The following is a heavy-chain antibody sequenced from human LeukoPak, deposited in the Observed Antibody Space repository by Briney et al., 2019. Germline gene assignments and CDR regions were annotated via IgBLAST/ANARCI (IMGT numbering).Heavy chain of an antibody. J-gene: IGHJ4*02. V-gene: IGHV4-34*01. CDR1: GGSFSGYY. CDR2: MNRSGST. D-gene: IGHD3-10*01. CDR3: ARGYGSGSYYSY. Sequence: PSETLSLTCAVYGGSFSGYYWIWLRQPPGKGREGIREMNRSGSTDYNPSLKRRVTVSVDTAKNQFSLKLSSVPAADTAVYYFARGYGSGSYYSYWGQGTLVTVSS.